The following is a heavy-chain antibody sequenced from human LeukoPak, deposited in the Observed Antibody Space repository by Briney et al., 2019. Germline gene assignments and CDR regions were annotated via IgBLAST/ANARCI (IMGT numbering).Heavy chain of an antibody. CDR3: AKDPTSVGGRHDWLLDS. CDR1: GFTFNSYA. Sequence: GGSLRLSCAASGFTFNSYAMSWVRQAPGRGLEWVSTIGFGDDSAYYADSVKGRFTISRDNSKNTLYLQMNYLRAEDTAVYYCAKDPTSVGGRHDWLLDSWGQGTLVTVSS. CDR2: IGFGDDSA. D-gene: IGHD3-9*01. V-gene: IGHV3-23*01. J-gene: IGHJ5*02.